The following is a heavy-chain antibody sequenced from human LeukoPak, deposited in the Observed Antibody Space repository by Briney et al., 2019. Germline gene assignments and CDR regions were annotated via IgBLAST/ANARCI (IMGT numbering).Heavy chain of an antibody. D-gene: IGHD3-10*01. CDR1: GFTFSTYW. CDR3: AKVGKTENYYGSGRFSYYYYMDV. Sequence: SGGSLRLSCAASGFTFSTYWMSWVRQAPGKGLEWVANIKQDGSEKYYVDSVKGRFTISRDNAKNSLYLQMNSLRAEDTAVYYCAKVGKTENYYGSGRFSYYYYMDVWGKGTTVTISS. V-gene: IGHV3-7*01. J-gene: IGHJ6*03. CDR2: IKQDGSEK.